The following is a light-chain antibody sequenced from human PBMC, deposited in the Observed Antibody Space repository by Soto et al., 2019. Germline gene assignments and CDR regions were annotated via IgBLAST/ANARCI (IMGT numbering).Light chain of an antibody. CDR1: SSDVGAYHY. V-gene: IGLV2-14*01. Sequence: QSVLTQPASVSGSPGRSITISCTGTSSDVGAYHYVSWYQQHPGKAPKLLIFEVSNRPSGVSNRFSGSKSGNTASLTISGLQAEDEADYYCNSYTTSSTWVFGGGTKLTVL. J-gene: IGLJ3*02. CDR2: EVS. CDR3: NSYTTSSTWV.